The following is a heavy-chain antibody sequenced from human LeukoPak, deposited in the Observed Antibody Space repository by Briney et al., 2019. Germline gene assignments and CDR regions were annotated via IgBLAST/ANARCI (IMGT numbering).Heavy chain of an antibody. V-gene: IGHV4-31*03. Sequence: SETLSLTCTVSGGSISSGGYYWSWIRQHPGKGLEWIGYIYYSGGTYYNPSLKSRVTISVDTSKNQFSLKLSSVTAADTAVYYCARVSTVTTRTFDYWGQGTLVTVSS. D-gene: IGHD4-17*01. J-gene: IGHJ4*02. CDR2: IYYSGGT. CDR1: GGSISSGGYY. CDR3: ARVSTVTTRTFDY.